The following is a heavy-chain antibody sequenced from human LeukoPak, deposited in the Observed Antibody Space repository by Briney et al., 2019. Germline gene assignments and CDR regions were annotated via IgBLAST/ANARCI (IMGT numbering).Heavy chain of an antibody. CDR1: GGSFSGYY. CDR2: INHSGST. Sequence: SETLSLTCAVYGGSFSGYYWSWIRQPPGKGLEWIGEINHSGSTNYNPSLKSRVTISVDTSKNQFSLKLSSVTAADTAVYYCARGAGDFWSGYAYYYYYGMDVWGQGTTVTVSS. J-gene: IGHJ6*02. CDR3: ARGAGDFWSGYAYYYYYGMDV. V-gene: IGHV4-34*01. D-gene: IGHD3-3*01.